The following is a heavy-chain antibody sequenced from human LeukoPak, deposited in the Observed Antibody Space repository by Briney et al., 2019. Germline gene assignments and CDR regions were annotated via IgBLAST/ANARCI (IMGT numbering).Heavy chain of an antibody. Sequence: GGSLRLSCAASGFTFSSYSMDWVRQAPGKGLEWVSSISSSSSYIYYADSVKGRFTISRDNAKNSLYLQMNSLRAEDTAVYYCARDTHYYGSGSPAFDIWGQGTMVTVSS. CDR2: ISSSSSYI. CDR1: GFTFSSYS. CDR3: ARDTHYYGSGSPAFDI. D-gene: IGHD3-10*01. J-gene: IGHJ3*02. V-gene: IGHV3-21*01.